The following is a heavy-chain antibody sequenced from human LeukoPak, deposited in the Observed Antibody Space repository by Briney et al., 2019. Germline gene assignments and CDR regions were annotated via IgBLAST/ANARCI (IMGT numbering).Heavy chain of an antibody. J-gene: IGHJ4*02. V-gene: IGHV3-23*01. CDR2: ISGSGGST. CDR1: GFTVSSNA. CDR3: AKERGCSGGSCYVDY. D-gene: IGHD2-15*01. Sequence: GGSLRLSCAASGFTVSSNAMSWVRQAPGRGLEWVSSISGSGGSTYYADSVKGRFAISRDNSKNTLSLQMNSLRAEDTAIYYCAKERGCSGGSCYVDYWGQGTLVSVSS.